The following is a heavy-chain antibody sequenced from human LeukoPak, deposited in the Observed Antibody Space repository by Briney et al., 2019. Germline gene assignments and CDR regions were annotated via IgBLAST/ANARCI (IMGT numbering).Heavy chain of an antibody. CDR2: IYYNGST. V-gene: IGHV4-59*01. Sequence: SETLSLTCTVSGGSIMYYYWSWIRQSLGKGLEWIGYIYYNGSTNYNPSLKSRVSISVDTSKNQFSLKVTSVTAADTAVYYCARKGGLFDYWGQGTLVTVSS. CDR3: ARKGGLFDY. D-gene: IGHD2-15*01. CDR1: GGSIMYYY. J-gene: IGHJ4*02.